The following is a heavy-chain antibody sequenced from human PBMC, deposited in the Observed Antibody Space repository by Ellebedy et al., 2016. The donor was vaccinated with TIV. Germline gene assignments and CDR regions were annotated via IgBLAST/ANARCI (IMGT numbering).Heavy chain of an antibody. Sequence: SETLSLTCSVSGGSISSDYWGWIRQPPGKGLEWIGYIYHSGRTNSNPSLKSRVIISVDTSKNQFSLKLSSVTAADTAVYYCARGGTGKMAAAGPRLDYWGQGTLVTVSS. CDR1: GGSISSDY. CDR2: IYHSGRT. V-gene: IGHV4-59*01. CDR3: ARGGTGKMAAAGPRLDY. J-gene: IGHJ4*02. D-gene: IGHD6-13*01.